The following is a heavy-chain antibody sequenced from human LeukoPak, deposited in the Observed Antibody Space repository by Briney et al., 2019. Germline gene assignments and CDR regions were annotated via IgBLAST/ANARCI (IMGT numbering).Heavy chain of an antibody. CDR2: ISSSSSYI. D-gene: IGHD6-19*01. CDR3: ARDHVYSSGRYSSCDY. J-gene: IGHJ4*02. V-gene: IGHV3-21*01. Sequence: GGSLRLSCAASGFSFSSYSMNWVRQAPGKGLEWVSSISSSSSYIHYADSVKGRFTISRDNAKNSLYLQMNSLRAEDTAVYYCARDHVYSSGRYSSCDYWGQGTLVTVSS. CDR1: GFSFSSYS.